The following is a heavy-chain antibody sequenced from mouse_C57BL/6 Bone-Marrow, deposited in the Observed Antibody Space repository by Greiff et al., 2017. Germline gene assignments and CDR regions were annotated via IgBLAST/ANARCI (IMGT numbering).Heavy chain of an antibody. CDR2: INPSSGYT. CDR1: GYTFTSYT. V-gene: IGHV1-4*01. CDR3: ARGPLIYYYCSSISWFAY. D-gene: IGHD1-1*01. J-gene: IGHJ3*01. Sequence: VQLQQSGAELARPGASVKMSCKASGYTFTSYTMHWVKQRPGQGLEWIGYINPSSGYTKYNQKFKDKATLTADKSSSTAYMQLSSLTSEDSAVYYCARGPLIYYYCSSISWFAYWGQGTLVTVSA.